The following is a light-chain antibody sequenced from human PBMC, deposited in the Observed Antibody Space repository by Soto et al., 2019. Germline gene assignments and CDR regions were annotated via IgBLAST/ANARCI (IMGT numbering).Light chain of an antibody. Sequence: DIVLTQSPATLSLSPGERATLSCRASQSVSRTFLAWYQQRPGQAPRLVIYGAYRRATGIQDRFTGSGSGTDFTLTLRRLEPEDFAMYYCKQYGESPWTFGQGTKVDIK. J-gene: IGKJ1*01. CDR2: GAY. CDR3: KQYGESPWT. CDR1: QSVSRTF. V-gene: IGKV3-20*01.